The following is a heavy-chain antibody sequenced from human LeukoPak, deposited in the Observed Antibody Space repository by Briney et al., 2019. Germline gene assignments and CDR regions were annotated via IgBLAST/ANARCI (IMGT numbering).Heavy chain of an antibody. V-gene: IGHV4-59*01. D-gene: IGHD3-22*01. CDR2: IYYSGST. CDR1: GGSISSYY. Sequence: PSETLSLTCTVSGGSISSYYWSWIRQPPGKGLEWIGYIYYSGSTNYNPSLKSRVTISVDTSKNQFSLKLSSVTAADTAVYYCARDVGIDYYDSSGYPSGYFQHWGQGTLVTVSS. J-gene: IGHJ1*01. CDR3: ARDVGIDYYDSSGYPSGYFQH.